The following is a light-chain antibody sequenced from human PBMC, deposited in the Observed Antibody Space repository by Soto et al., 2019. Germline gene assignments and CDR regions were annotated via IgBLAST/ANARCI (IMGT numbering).Light chain of an antibody. V-gene: IGKV1-27*01. Sequence: DIQMTQSPSSLSSSLLYIVTITCLSSHFISNFLSWHQQKPVKFPNLLIYSASTLQSCFPSRFIFSGSGTDXXLXITSLQTEEVATYYCQKYNSAPWTFGQGTKV. CDR2: SAS. J-gene: IGKJ1*01. CDR1: HFISNF. CDR3: QKYNSAPWT.